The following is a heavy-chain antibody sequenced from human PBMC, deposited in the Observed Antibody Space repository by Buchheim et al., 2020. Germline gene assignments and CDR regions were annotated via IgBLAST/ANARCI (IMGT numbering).Heavy chain of an antibody. CDR2: ISSSSSYI. D-gene: IGHD6-19*01. J-gene: IGHJ6*03. CDR3: ARERAVEGPDYYYYMDV. Sequence: EVQLVESGGGLVKPGGSLRLSCAASGFTFSSYSMNWVRQAPGKGLEWVSSISSSSSYIYYADSVKGRFTISRDNAKNSLYLQMNSLRAEDTAVYYCARERAVEGPDYYYYMDVWGKGTT. CDR1: GFTFSSYS. V-gene: IGHV3-21*01.